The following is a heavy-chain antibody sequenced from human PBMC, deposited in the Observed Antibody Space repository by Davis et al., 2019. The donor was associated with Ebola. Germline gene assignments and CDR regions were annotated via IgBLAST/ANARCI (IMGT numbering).Heavy chain of an antibody. CDR3: ARASTVTTRLCFFDI. Sequence: GGSLRLSCAASGFTFSSYSMNWVRQAPGKGLEWVSYISSSSSTIYSADSVKGRFTISRDNAKNSLYLQMNSLRAEDTAVYYCARASTVTTRLCFFDIWGQGTMVTVSS. CDR2: ISSSSSTI. CDR1: GFTFSSYS. J-gene: IGHJ3*02. V-gene: IGHV3-48*04. D-gene: IGHD4-17*01.